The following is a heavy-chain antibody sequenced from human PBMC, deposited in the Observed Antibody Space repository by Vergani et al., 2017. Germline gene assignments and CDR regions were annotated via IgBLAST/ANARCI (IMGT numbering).Heavy chain of an antibody. Sequence: QVQLQESGPGLVKLSETLSLTCTVSGGSISSYYWSWIRQPPGKGLEWIGYIYYSGSTNYNPSLKSRVTISVDTSKNQFSLKLSSVTAADTAVYYCASSRYCSSTSCYPNYYYYYGMDVWGQGTTVTVSS. V-gene: IGHV4-59*01. CDR3: ASSRYCSSTSCYPNYYYYYGMDV. D-gene: IGHD2-2*01. CDR1: GGSISSYY. CDR2: IYYSGST. J-gene: IGHJ6*02.